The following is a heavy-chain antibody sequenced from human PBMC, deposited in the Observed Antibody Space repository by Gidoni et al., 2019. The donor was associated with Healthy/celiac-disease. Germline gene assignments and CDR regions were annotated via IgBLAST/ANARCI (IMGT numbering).Heavy chain of an antibody. CDR1: GGTFSSYP. Sequence: VQLVQSGAEAKKPGSSVKVSCKASGGTFSSYPLSWVRQVPGQGLEWMGGIIPIFGAANYAQKFQGRVTITADESTSTAYMELSSLRSEDTAVYYCARGKEIVVVPAAIRYFDYWGQGTLVTVSS. D-gene: IGHD2-2*01. V-gene: IGHV1-69*01. CDR3: ARGKEIVVVPAAIRYFDY. CDR2: IIPIFGAA. J-gene: IGHJ4*02.